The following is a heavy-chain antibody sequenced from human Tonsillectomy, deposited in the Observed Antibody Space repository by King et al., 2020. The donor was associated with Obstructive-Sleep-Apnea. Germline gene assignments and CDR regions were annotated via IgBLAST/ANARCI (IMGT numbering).Heavy chain of an antibody. CDR2: IYYSGST. Sequence: VQLQESGPGLVKPSQTLSLTCTVSGGSISSGDYFWSWIRQPPGKGLEWIGYIYYSGSTYYNPSLKSQLTISVDTSKNQFSLTLRSVTAADTALYYCARSYGDFWFDPWGQGALVTVSS. J-gene: IGHJ5*02. V-gene: IGHV4-30-4*01. D-gene: IGHD4-17*01. CDR1: GGSISSGDYF. CDR3: ARSYGDFWFDP.